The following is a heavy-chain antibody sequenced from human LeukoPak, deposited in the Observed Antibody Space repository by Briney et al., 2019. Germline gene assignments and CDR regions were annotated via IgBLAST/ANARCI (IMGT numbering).Heavy chain of an antibody. CDR2: IRTEDYDGAT. D-gene: IGHD3-16*01. Sequence: GGSLRLSCAASGFTFGDYAMSWVRQAPGKGLEWVGFIRTEDYDGATDYGASVKGRFTISRDDSKNIAYLQMNSLNTEDTGIYFCTRIFGYYHFYMDVWGKGTTVIVSS. J-gene: IGHJ6*03. CDR3: TRIFGYYHFYMDV. CDR1: GFTFGDYA. V-gene: IGHV3-49*04.